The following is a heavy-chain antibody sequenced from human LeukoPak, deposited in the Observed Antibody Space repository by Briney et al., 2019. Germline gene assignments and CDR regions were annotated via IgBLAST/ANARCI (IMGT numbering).Heavy chain of an antibody. Sequence: PSETLSLTCAVSGGSISSYYWSWIRQPPGKGLEWIGYIYYSGSTNYNPSLKSRVTISVDTSKNQFSLKLSSVTAADTAVYYCAGGGKQWLVDYYFDYWGQGTLVTVSS. CDR1: GGSISSYY. CDR3: AGGGKQWLVDYYFDY. D-gene: IGHD6-19*01. V-gene: IGHV4-59*08. J-gene: IGHJ4*02. CDR2: IYYSGST.